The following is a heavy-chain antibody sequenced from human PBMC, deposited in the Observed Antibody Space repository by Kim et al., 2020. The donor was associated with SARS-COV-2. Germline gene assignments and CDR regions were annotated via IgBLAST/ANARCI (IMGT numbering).Heavy chain of an antibody. CDR3: ARETRTMIVVVITPYDYYGMDV. CDR2: ISSSGSTI. V-gene: IGHV3-11*01. J-gene: IGHJ6*02. D-gene: IGHD3-22*01. CDR1: GFTFSDYY. Sequence: GGSLRLSCAASGFTFSDYYMSWIRQAPGKGLEWVSYISSSGSTIYYADSVKGRFTISRDHAKNSLYLQMNSLRAEDTAVYYCARETRTMIVVVITPYDYYGMDVWGQGSTVTVSS.